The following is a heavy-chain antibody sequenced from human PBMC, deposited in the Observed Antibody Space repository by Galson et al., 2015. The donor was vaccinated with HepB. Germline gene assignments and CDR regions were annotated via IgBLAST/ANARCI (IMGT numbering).Heavy chain of an antibody. D-gene: IGHD6-19*01. CDR2: ISYDGSNK. J-gene: IGHJ6*02. CDR1: GFTFSSFG. Sequence: SLRLSCAASGFTFSSFGMHWVRQAPGKGLEWVAVISYDGSNKYYADSVKGRFTISRDNSKNTLYLQMNSLRREDTAVYYCAKEDDSSAWLTFYYYGMDVWGQGTTVTVSS. CDR3: AKEDDSSAWLTFYYYGMDV. V-gene: IGHV3-30*18.